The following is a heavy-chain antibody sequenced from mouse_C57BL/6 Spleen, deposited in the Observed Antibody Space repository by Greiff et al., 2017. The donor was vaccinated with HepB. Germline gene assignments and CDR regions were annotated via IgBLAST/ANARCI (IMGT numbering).Heavy chain of an antibody. V-gene: IGHV1-55*01. CDR3: ARYDYDEGDFAY. CDR1: GYTFTSYW. J-gene: IGHJ3*01. Sequence: QVQLKQPGAELVKPGASVKMSCKASGYTFTSYWITWVKQRPGQGLEWIGDIYPGSGSTNYNEKFKSKATLTVDTSSSTAYMQLSSLTSEDSAVYYCARYDYDEGDFAYWGQGTLVTVSA. CDR2: IYPGSGST. D-gene: IGHD2-4*01.